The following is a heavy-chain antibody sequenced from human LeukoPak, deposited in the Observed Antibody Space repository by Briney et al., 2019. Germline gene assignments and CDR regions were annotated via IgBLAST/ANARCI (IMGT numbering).Heavy chain of an antibody. Sequence: SETLSLTCTVSGGSISTFYWSWIRQPAGKGLEWIGRIYTSGSTNYNPSLKSRVTMSVDTSKNLFSLKLSSVTAADTAVYYCARDSVAGTWAEYFQHWGQGIRVTVSS. D-gene: IGHD6-19*01. CDR1: GGSISTFY. J-gene: IGHJ1*01. CDR2: IYTSGST. V-gene: IGHV4-4*07. CDR3: ARDSVAGTWAEYFQH.